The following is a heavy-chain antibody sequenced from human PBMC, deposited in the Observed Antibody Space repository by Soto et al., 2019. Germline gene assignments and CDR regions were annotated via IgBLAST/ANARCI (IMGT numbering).Heavy chain of an antibody. CDR3: ASYIAARRDYFDY. D-gene: IGHD6-6*01. Sequence: SETLSLTCTVSGGSISSGVYYWSWIRHHPGKGLEWIGYIYYSGSTYYNPSLKSRVTISVDTSKNQFSLKLSSVTAADTAVYYCASYIAARRDYFDYWGQGTLVTVSS. J-gene: IGHJ4*02. CDR2: IYYSGST. V-gene: IGHV4-31*03. CDR1: GGSISSGVYY.